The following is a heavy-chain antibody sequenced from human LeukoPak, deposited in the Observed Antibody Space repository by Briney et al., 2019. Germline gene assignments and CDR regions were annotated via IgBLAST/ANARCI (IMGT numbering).Heavy chain of an antibody. Sequence: GGSLRLSCAASGFTFDDHVLHWVRQAPGKGLEWVSLISGDGGTTYYADSVKDRFTISRDNNKNSLYLQLSNPRTEDTALYYCATRTQSYYYNGIDVWGQGTTVIVSS. CDR2: ISGDGGTT. CDR1: GFTFDDHV. CDR3: ATRTQSYYYNGIDV. D-gene: IGHD1-14*01. V-gene: IGHV3-43*02. J-gene: IGHJ6*02.